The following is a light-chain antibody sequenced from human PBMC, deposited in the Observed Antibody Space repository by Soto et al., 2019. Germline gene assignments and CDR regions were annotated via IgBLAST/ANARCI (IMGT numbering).Light chain of an antibody. CDR1: SSNIGARYD. CDR3: QSYDSSLSDSYVV. Sequence: QSVLTQPPSVSGAPGQRVTISCTGSSSNIGARYDVHWYQQLPGTAPKLLIYRNHNRPSGVPDRFSGSKSDTSASLAITGLQAEDEADYYCQSYDSSLSDSYVVFGGGTKLTVL. V-gene: IGLV1-40*01. CDR2: RNH. J-gene: IGLJ2*01.